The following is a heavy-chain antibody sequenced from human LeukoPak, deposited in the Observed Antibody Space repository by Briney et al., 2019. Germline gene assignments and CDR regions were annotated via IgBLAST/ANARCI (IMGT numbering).Heavy chain of an antibody. V-gene: IGHV4-59*01. J-gene: IGHJ4*02. CDR1: GGSINTYY. D-gene: IGHD3-22*01. CDR3: AREGYDSNIYYKADY. Sequence: PSETLSLTCTASGGSINTYYWSWIRQPPGKGLEWIGYISYSGTTKYNPSLESRVTITIDTSKNQFSLKLSSVTAADTAVYYCAREGYDSNIYYKADYWGQGTLVTVSS. CDR2: ISYSGTT.